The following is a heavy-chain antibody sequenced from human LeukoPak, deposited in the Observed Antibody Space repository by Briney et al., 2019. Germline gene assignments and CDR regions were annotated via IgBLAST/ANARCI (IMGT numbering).Heavy chain of an antibody. Sequence: SVTVSCKASGGTFSSYAISWVRQAPGQGLEWMGVIISIFGTANYAQKFQGRVTITADESTSTAYMELSSPRSEDTAVYYCARGFAYYDFWSGPEPYYYYMDVWGKGTTVTVSS. D-gene: IGHD3-3*01. J-gene: IGHJ6*03. CDR2: IISIFGTA. CDR3: ARGFAYYDFWSGPEPYYYYMDV. V-gene: IGHV1-69*13. CDR1: GGTFSSYA.